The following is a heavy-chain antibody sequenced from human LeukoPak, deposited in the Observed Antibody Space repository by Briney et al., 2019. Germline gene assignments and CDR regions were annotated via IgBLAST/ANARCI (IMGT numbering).Heavy chain of an antibody. CDR3: AKDQSGWSGGSCYSSFGY. CDR1: GFTFRSYA. CDR2: LSGSGGST. Sequence: GGSLRLSCAASGFTFRSYAMSWVRQAPGKGLEWVSALSGSGGSTSYADSVKGRFTISRDNSNNTLYLQVDSLRAEDTAVYYCAKDQSGWSGGSCYSSFGYWGQGTLVTVSS. V-gene: IGHV3-23*01. J-gene: IGHJ4*02. D-gene: IGHD2-15*01.